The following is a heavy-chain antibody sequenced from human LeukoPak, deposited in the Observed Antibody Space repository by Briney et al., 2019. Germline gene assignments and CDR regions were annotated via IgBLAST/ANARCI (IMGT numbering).Heavy chain of an antibody. CDR3: ARDPPLVVVDSDAFDI. V-gene: IGHV1-2*02. J-gene: IGHJ3*02. CDR1: GYTFTGYY. Sequence: ASVKVSCKASGYTFTGYYMHWLRQAPGQGLEWMGWINPNNGGTNYAQRFQGRVTMTRDTSISTAYMELSRLRSDDTAVYYCARDPPLVVVDSDAFDIWGQGTMVTVSS. CDR2: INPNNGGT. D-gene: IGHD2-15*01.